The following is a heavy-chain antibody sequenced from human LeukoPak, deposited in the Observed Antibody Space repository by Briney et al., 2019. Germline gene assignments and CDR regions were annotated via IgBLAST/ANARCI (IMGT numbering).Heavy chain of an antibody. CDR2: MSSSSSTI. V-gene: IGHV3-48*01. J-gene: IGHJ3*02. Sequence: GGSLRLSCAASGFTFSRNNMNWVRQAPGKGLEWVSSMSSSSSTIYYADSVKGRFTISRDNAKNSLYLQMNSLRAEDTAVYYCARDYYDSRGTYDAFDIWGQGTMVTVSS. CDR1: GFTFSRNN. D-gene: IGHD3-22*01. CDR3: ARDYYDSRGTYDAFDI.